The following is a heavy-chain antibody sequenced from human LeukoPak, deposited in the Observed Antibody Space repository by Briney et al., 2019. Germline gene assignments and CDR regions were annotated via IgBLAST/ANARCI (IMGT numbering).Heavy chain of an antibody. CDR2: IYYSGNI. V-gene: IGHV4-39*01. CDR1: GGAISSSSYY. J-gene: IGHJ4*02. D-gene: IGHD4-17*01. Sequence: PSETLCFTGTVPGGAISSSSYYWGGIRQPPAKRRGWMGSIYYSGNIYYSPSLKSQVTISVDTSKNQSSLKLSSVTAADTAVYYCASLYGDYVDFDYWGQGTLVTVSS. CDR3: ASLYGDYVDFDY.